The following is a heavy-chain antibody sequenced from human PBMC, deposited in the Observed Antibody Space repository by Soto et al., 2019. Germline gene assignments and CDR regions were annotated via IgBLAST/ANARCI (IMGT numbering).Heavy chain of an antibody. D-gene: IGHD3-10*01. J-gene: IGHJ4*02. CDR3: ADSWLPTSY. CDR2: ISPDGRTT. V-gene: IGHV3-74*01. CDR1: GFSFSHYW. Sequence: QPVGSVRLSCAASGFSFSHYWMHWVRQAPGKGLVWVSRISPDGRTTTYADSVKGRFTISRDNAKSTLYLQMNSLTVEDGAVYYCADSWLPTSYWGPGTLVTVSS.